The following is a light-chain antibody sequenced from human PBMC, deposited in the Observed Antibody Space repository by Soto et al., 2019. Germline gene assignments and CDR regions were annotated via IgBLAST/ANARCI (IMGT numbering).Light chain of an antibody. V-gene: IGKV1-5*01. J-gene: IGKJ4*01. Sequence: DIQMTQSPSTLSASVGDRVTITCRAIQSISYWLAWYQQKPGKAPNLLIYDASSLENGVPSRFSGSGSGTEFTLTISSLQPDDFATYYCQEYYSSSRVAFGGGTKVEIK. CDR2: DAS. CDR1: QSISYW. CDR3: QEYYSSSRVA.